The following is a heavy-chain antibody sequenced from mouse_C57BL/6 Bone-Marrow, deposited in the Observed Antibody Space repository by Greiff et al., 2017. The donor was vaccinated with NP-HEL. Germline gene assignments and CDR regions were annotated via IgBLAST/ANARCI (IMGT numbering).Heavy chain of an antibody. D-gene: IGHD2-1*01. J-gene: IGHJ4*01. CDR1: GFTFSDYY. CDR2: INYDGSST. CDR3: ARGSPIYYDAMDY. Sequence: EVKLVESEGGLVQPGSSMKLSCTASGFTFSDYYMAWVRQVPEKGLEWVANINYDGSSTYYLDSLKSRFIISRDNAKNILYLQMSSLKSEDTATDYCARGSPIYYDAMDYWGQGTSVTVSS. V-gene: IGHV5-16*01.